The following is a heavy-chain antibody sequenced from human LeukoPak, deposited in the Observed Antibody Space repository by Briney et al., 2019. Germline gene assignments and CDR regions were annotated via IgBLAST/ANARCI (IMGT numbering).Heavy chain of an antibody. D-gene: IGHD3-3*01. CDR1: GYTFTSYY. CDR2: INPSGGTT. V-gene: IGHV1-46*01. J-gene: IGHJ5*02. Sequence: GASVKVSCKASGYTFTSYYMHWVRQAPGQGLEWMGLINPSGGTTSYAQKFQGRVTMTRDTSTSTVYMELSSLRSEDTAVYYCARDENDFWNNYSNRAKFDPWGQGTLVTVSS. CDR3: ARDENDFWNNYSNRAKFDP.